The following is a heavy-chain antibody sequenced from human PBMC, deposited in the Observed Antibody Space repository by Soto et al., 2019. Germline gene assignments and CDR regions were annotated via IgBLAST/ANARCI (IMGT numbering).Heavy chain of an antibody. CDR1: GFTFSNAW. Sequence: EVQLVESGGGLVKPGGSLRLSCAASGFTFSNAWMNWVRQAPGKGREWDGRIKSKTDGGTTDYAAPVKGRFTISRDDSKNTLYLQMNSLKTEDTAVYYCTTEGSITIFWGQGTLVTVSS. D-gene: IGHD3-9*01. V-gene: IGHV3-15*07. CDR2: IKSKTDGGTT. J-gene: IGHJ4*02. CDR3: TTEGSITIF.